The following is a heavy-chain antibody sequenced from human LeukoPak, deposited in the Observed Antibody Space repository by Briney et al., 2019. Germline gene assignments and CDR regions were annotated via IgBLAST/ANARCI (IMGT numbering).Heavy chain of an antibody. CDR1: GGTFSSYA. Sequence: GASVKVSCKASGGTFSSYAIGWVRQAPGQGLEWMGGIIPIFGTANYAQKFQGRVTITADESTSTAYMELSSLRSEDTAVYYCARDVVAARLIWFDPWGQGTLVTVSS. CDR2: IIPIFGTA. D-gene: IGHD6-6*01. V-gene: IGHV1-69*01. CDR3: ARDVVAARLIWFDP. J-gene: IGHJ5*02.